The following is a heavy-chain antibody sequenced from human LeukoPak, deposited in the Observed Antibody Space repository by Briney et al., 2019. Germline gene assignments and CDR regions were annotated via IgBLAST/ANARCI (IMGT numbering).Heavy chain of an antibody. V-gene: IGHV4-61*02. CDR1: GGSISSGSYY. CDR3: AGQRGAIAAAGTLGWFDP. J-gene: IGHJ5*02. CDR2: ISTSGST. Sequence: SQTLSLTCTVSGGSISSGSYYWSWIQQPAGKGLEWIGRISTSGSTNYDPSLKSRVTISVDTSKNQFSLKLSSVTAADTAVYYCAGQRGAIAAAGTLGWFDPWGQGTLLTVSS. D-gene: IGHD6-13*01.